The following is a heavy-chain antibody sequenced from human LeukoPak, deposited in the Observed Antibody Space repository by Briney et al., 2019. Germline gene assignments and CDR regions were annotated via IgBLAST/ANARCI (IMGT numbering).Heavy chain of an antibody. CDR3: ARSVGSGYYPYDY. J-gene: IGHJ4*02. V-gene: IGHV1-69*13. Sequence: ASVNVSCKASGGTFSSYAISWVRQAPGQGLEWMGGIIPIFGTANYAQKFQGRVTITADESTSTDYMELSSLRSEDTAVYYCARSVGSGYYPYDYWGQGTLVTVSS. CDR1: GGTFSSYA. D-gene: IGHD3-22*01. CDR2: IIPIFGTA.